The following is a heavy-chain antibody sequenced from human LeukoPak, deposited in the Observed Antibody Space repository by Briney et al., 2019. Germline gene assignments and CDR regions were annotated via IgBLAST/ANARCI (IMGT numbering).Heavy chain of an antibody. CDR3: ARDPKVQAFDI. CDR2: ISYDGNNK. CDR1: AFTFSNYA. D-gene: IGHD1-1*01. Sequence: GGSLRLSCAASAFTFSNYAMHWVRQAPGKGLEWVAVISYDGNNKYYADSVKGRFTISRDNSKNTVYLQMNSLRSDDTAVYYCARDPKVQAFDIWGQGTMVTVSS. V-gene: IGHV3-30-3*01. J-gene: IGHJ3*02.